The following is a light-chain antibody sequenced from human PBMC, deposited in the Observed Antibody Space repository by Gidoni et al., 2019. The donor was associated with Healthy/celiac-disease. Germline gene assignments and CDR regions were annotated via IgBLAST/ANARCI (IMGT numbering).Light chain of an antibody. J-gene: IGKJ2*01. CDR3: QQRSNWPST. CDR1: QSVSSY. CDR2: DAS. Sequence: IVLTQSPATLSLSPGERATLSCRASQSVSSYLAWYQQKPGQAPRLLIDDASNRATGIPARFSGSGSGTDFTLTISSLEPEDFAVYYCQQRSNWPSTFGQGTKLEIK. V-gene: IGKV3-11*01.